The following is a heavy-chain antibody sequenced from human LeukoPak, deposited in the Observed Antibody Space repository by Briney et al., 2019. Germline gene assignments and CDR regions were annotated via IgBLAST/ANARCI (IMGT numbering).Heavy chain of an antibody. D-gene: IGHD5-18*01. CDR3: ARHTRGVDTALVQDAFDI. V-gene: IGHV5-51*01. CDR2: IYPDDSDI. Sequence: GESLKISCRGSGYRFTNYWIGWVRQMPGKGLECMGIIYPDDSDIRYSPSFQGQVTISADKSVSTAYLQWSSLKASDTAIYYCARHTRGVDTALVQDAFDIWGQGTRVTVSS. CDR1: GYRFTNYW. J-gene: IGHJ3*02.